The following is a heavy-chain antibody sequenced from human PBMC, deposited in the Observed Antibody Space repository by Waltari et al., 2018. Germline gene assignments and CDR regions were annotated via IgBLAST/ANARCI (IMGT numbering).Heavy chain of an antibody. CDR1: SNRHY. CDR2: MSYTGAT. CDR3: ATYIGASVGTAAFDV. Sequence: SNRHYWGWIRQPPGQGLEWIGTMSYTGATYSSPSLESRVTVSRDTSKNQLSLKLVSVTAADTAVYYCATYIGASVGTAAFDVWGQGTMVAVSS. J-gene: IGHJ3*01. D-gene: IGHD1-1*01. V-gene: IGHV4-39*01.